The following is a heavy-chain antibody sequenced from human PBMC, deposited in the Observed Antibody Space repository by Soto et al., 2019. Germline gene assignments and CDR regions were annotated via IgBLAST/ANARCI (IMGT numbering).Heavy chain of an antibody. D-gene: IGHD5-12*01. CDR3: AREGVAPYYYYGMDV. V-gene: IGHV1-18*01. CDR1: GYTFTRSG. Sequence: GASVKVSCKASGYTFTRSGISWVRQAPGQGPEWMGWISSYSGDTNYAQTFQGRVTMTTDTSTSTAYMELRSLRSDDTAVYYCAREGVAPYYYYGMDVWGQGTTVTVSS. J-gene: IGHJ6*02. CDR2: ISSYSGDT.